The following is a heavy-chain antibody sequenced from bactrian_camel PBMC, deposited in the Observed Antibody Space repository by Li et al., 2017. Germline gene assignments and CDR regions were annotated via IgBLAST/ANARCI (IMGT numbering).Heavy chain of an antibody. CDR2: IYTGGLAT. J-gene: IGHJ4*01. D-gene: IGHD2*01. Sequence: VQLVESGGGSVQSGGSLRLSCAASPYTHCMGWFRQAPGKEREGVAAIYTGGLATYYAGNVKGRFTISKDNAKNTVYLQMNTLKPDDTATYYCATRTATWCALSETYYSPWGQGTQVTVS. V-gene: IGHV3S40*01. CDR3: ATRTATWCALSETYYSP. CDR1: PYTHC.